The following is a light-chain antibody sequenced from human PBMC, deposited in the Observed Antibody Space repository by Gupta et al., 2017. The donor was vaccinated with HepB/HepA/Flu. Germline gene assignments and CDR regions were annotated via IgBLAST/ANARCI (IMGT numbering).Light chain of an antibody. CDR2: DAS. J-gene: IGKJ1*01. V-gene: IGKV1-39*01. CDR1: QTINNC. Sequence: DIQMTQSPSSLSASVGDRVTITCRASQTINNCLNWFQQKPGKAPKLLIYDASSLQSGVPSRFSGSGSGTDFTLTISSLQPEDFATYFCQQSHISWTFGQGTKVDIK. CDR3: QQSHISWT.